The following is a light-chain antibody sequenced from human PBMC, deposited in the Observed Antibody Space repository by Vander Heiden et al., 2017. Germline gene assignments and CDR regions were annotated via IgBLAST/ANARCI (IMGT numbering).Light chain of an antibody. CDR2: ECS. Sequence: QSALTQPASVSRSPGQSITISCTGTSSDIGSYDLVSWYQQHPGKAPKLMIYECSKRPSGVSDRFSGSKSGNTASLTISGLQAEDEADYYCCSYAGSRTFVLFGGGTKLTVL. CDR1: SSDIGSYDL. V-gene: IGLV2-23*03. CDR3: CSYAGSRTFVL. J-gene: IGLJ2*01.